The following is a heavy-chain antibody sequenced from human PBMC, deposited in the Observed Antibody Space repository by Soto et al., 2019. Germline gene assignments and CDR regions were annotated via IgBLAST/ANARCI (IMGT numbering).Heavy chain of an antibody. Sequence: ASVKVSCKASGYTFTGYYMHWVRQAPGQGLEWMGWINPNSGGTNYAQKFQGWVTMTRDTSISTAYMELSRLRSDDTAGYYCASSTGGYCSGGSCNNYYYGMDVWGQGTTVTVSS. CDR2: INPNSGGT. CDR3: ASSTGGYCSGGSCNNYYYGMDV. J-gene: IGHJ6*02. D-gene: IGHD2-15*01. V-gene: IGHV1-2*04. CDR1: GYTFTGYY.